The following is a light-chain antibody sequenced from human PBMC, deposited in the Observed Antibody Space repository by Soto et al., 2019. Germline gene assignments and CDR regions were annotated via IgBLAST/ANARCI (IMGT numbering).Light chain of an antibody. CDR2: AES. V-gene: IGKV1-8*01. J-gene: IGKJ4*01. Sequence: AIRMTQSPSSLSASTGDRVTITCRASQGISSYLAWYQQKTGKAPKILIYAESTLQSGVPSRLSGSGSGTDLTLTISRLQPEDFATYYCQKLNSYPLTFGGGTKVDIK. CDR1: QGISSY. CDR3: QKLNSYPLT.